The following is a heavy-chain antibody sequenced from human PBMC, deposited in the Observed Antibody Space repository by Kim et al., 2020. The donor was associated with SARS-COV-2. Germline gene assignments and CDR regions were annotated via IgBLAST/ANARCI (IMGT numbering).Heavy chain of an antibody. CDR1: GGSFSGYY. CDR3: ARGLRRVRGVMGGRFDY. Sequence: SETLSLTCAVYGGSFSGYYWSWIRQPPGKGLEWIGEINHSGSTNYNPSLKSRVTISVDTSKNQFSLKLSSVTAADTAVYYCARGLRRVRGVMGGRFDYWGQGTLVTVSS. D-gene: IGHD3-10*01. CDR2: INHSGST. J-gene: IGHJ4*02. V-gene: IGHV4-34*01.